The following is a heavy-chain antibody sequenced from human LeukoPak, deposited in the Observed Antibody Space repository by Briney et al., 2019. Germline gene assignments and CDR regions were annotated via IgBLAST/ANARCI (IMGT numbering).Heavy chain of an antibody. V-gene: IGHV1-2*02. D-gene: IGHD5-12*01. J-gene: IGHJ4*02. CDR2: INPNSGGT. CDR3: ARGRWLRLTRGREFDY. Sequence: ASVKVSCKASGYTFTGYYMHWVRQAPGQGLEWMGWINPNSGGTNYAQKFQGRVTMTRDTSISTAYMELSRLRSDDTAVYYCARGRWLRLTRGREFDYWGQGTLVTVSS. CDR1: GYTFTGYY.